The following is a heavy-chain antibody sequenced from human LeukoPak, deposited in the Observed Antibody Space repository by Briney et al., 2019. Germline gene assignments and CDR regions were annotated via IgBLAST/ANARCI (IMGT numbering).Heavy chain of an antibody. J-gene: IGHJ4*02. Sequence: SETLSLTCTVSGGSISSSSYYWGWIRQPPGKGLEWIGEINHSGSTNYNPSLKSRVTISVDTSKNQFSLKLSSVTAADTAVYYCARGIVVAPQTYYFDYWGQGTLVTVSS. V-gene: IGHV4-39*07. CDR2: INHSGST. CDR3: ARGIVVAPQTYYFDY. CDR1: GGSISSSSYY. D-gene: IGHD2-21*01.